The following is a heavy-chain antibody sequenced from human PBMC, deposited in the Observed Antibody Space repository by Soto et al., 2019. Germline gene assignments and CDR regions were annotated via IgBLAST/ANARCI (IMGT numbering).Heavy chain of an antibody. CDR2: LYHSGST. V-gene: IGHV4-59*01. J-gene: IGHJ5*02. D-gene: IGHD3-10*01. Sequence: PSETLSLTCTVSGGSISSSYWIWIRQPPGKGLEWIGYLYHSGSTNYNPSLRSRVSISVDTSKNQFSLTLSSVTAADTAVYYCARTYGSGNWFDPWGQGTLVTVSS. CDR3: ARTYGSGNWFDP. CDR1: GGSISSSY.